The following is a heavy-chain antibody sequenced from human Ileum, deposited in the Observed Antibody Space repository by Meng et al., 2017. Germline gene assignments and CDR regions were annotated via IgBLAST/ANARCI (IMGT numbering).Heavy chain of an antibody. CDR3: ARSTYSSGWVDH. Sequence: ASVKVSCKTSGYSFTGYYIHWVRQAPGQGLEWMGYVNPNSGVPTYAQNFQGRVTMTRDTSIRTVYMDLSRLTSNDTAVFYCARSTYSSGWVDHWGQGTLVTVYS. V-gene: IGHV1-2*02. CDR2: VNPNSGVP. D-gene: IGHD6-19*01. CDR1: GYSFTGYY. J-gene: IGHJ4*02.